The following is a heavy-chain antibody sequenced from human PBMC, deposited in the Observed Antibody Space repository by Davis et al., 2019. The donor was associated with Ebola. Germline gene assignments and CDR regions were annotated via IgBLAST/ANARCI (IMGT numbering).Heavy chain of an antibody. CDR3: ASGWLRGRFDP. D-gene: IGHD6-19*01. CDR2: TYYSSKWYR. CDR1: GDSVSSGSTG. Sequence: HSQTLSLTCAISGDSVSSGSTGWNWIRQSPLRGLEWLGRTYYSSKWYRDYAVSVSSRITINPDTSKNQFSLRLNSVTPEDTAVYYCASGWLRGRFDPWGQGTLVTVSS. J-gene: IGHJ5*02. V-gene: IGHV6-1*01.